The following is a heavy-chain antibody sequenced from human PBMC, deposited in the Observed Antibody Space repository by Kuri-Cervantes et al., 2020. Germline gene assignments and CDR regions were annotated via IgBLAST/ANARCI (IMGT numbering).Heavy chain of an antibody. CDR1: GYTFTSYD. CDR2: MNPNSGNT. V-gene: IGHV1-8*01. J-gene: IGHJ6*02. D-gene: IGHD2-2*01. CDR3: ARGADIVVVPATPDYYYYGLDV. Sequence: ASVKVSCKASGYTFTSYDINWVRQATGQGLEWMGWMNPNSGNTGYAQKFQGRVTMTRNTSISTAYMELSSLRSEDTAVYYCARGADIVVVPATPDYYYYGLDVWGQGTTVTVSS.